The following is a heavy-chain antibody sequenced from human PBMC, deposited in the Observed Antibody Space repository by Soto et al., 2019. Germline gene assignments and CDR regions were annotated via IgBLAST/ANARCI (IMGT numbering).Heavy chain of an antibody. V-gene: IGHV1-69*06. Sequence: QVQLVQSGAEVKKPGSSVKVSCKASGGTFSSYAISWVRQAPGQGLEWMGGIIPIFGTANYAQKFQGRVTITADKSTSTAYMELSSLRSEDTAVYYCARGGMAWREYCSSSGWFDPWGQGTLVTVSS. CDR2: IIPIFGTA. CDR3: ARGGMAWREYCSSSGWFDP. J-gene: IGHJ5*02. D-gene: IGHD6-6*01. CDR1: GGTFSSYA.